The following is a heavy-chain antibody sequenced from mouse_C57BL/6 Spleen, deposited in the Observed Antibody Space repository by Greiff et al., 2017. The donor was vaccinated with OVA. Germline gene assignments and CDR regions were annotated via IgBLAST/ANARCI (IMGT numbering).Heavy chain of an antibody. Sequence: EVQRVESGGGLVQPGGSLSLSCAASGFTFTDYYMSWVRQPPGKALEWLGFIRNKANGYTTEYSASVKGRFTISRDNSQSILYLQMNALRAEDSATDYCASQYGGAMDYWGQGTSVTVSS. V-gene: IGHV7-3*01. J-gene: IGHJ4*01. CDR3: ASQYGGAMDY. CDR2: IRNKANGYTT. D-gene: IGHD1-1*01. CDR1: GFTFTDYY.